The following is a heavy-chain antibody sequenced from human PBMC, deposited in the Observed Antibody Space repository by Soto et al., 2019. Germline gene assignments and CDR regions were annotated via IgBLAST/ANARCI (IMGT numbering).Heavy chain of an antibody. CDR2: IYYSGST. V-gene: IGHV4-59*08. CDR1: GGSISSYY. D-gene: IGHD6-13*01. Sequence: SETLSLTCTVSGGSISSYYWSWIRQPPGKGLEWIGYIYYSGSTNYNPSLKSRVTISVDTSKNQFSLKLSSVTAADTAVYYCARLNRAAAGSFDYWGQGTLVTVSS. J-gene: IGHJ4*02. CDR3: ARLNRAAAGSFDY.